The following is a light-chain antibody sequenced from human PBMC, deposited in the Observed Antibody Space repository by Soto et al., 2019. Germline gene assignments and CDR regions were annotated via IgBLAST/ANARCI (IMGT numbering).Light chain of an antibody. V-gene: IGLV1-40*01. CDR1: SSNIGAGYD. Sequence: QSVLTQPPSVSGAPGQRVTISCTGSSSNIGAGYDVHWYQQLPGTAPKLLIYGNSNRPSGVPDRFSGSKSGTSASLAIAGLHAEEEADYCCQYYDSSLSALFGGGTKLTVL. CDR2: GNS. J-gene: IGLJ2*01. CDR3: QYYDSSLSAL.